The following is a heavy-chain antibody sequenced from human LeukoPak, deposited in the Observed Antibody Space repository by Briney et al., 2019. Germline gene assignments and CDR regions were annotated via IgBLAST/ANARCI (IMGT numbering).Heavy chain of an antibody. CDR2: IIPIFGTA. CDR3: ARDRVWFGRYTHMDV. Sequence: SVKVSCKASGGTFSSYAISWVRQAPGQGLEWMGGIIPIFGTANYAQKFQGRVTITADKSTSTAYMELSSLRSEDTAVYYCARDRVWFGRYTHMDVWGKGTTVTVSS. CDR1: GGTFSSYA. V-gene: IGHV1-69*06. D-gene: IGHD3-10*01. J-gene: IGHJ6*03.